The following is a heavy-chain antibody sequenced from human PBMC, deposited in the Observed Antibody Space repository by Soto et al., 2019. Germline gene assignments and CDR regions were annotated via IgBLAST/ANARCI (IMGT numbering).Heavy chain of an antibody. CDR1: SDSISSYY. CDR3: ARGTPWQLPFDY. Sequence: LETLSLTCTVSSDSISSYYWSWIRQPPGKRLEWIGYISYSGSTDYNPSLKSRVTISGDTSKNQFSLKVSSVTAADTAVYYCARGTPWQLPFDYWGQGTLVTVSS. CDR2: ISYSGST. D-gene: IGHD6-13*01. J-gene: IGHJ4*02. V-gene: IGHV4-59*01.